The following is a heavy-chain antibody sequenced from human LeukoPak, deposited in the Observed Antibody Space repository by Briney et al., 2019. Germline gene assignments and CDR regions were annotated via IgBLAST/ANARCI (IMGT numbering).Heavy chain of an antibody. CDR1: GGTFSSYA. D-gene: IGHD3-10*01. V-gene: IGHV1-69*05. J-gene: IGHJ4*02. CDR2: IMPTFGAA. CDR3: ARGLLRGVMRFDY. Sequence: SVKVSCKASGGTFSSYAISWVRQAPGQGLEWMGGIMPTFGAANYAQKFQGRVTITTDEFKNTAYMELSSLGSEDTAVYYCARGLLRGVMRFDYWGQGSRVTVSS.